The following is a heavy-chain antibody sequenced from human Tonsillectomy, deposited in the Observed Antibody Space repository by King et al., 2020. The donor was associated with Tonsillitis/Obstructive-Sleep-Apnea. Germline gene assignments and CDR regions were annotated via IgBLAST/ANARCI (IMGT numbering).Heavy chain of an antibody. CDR1: GFTFRSYE. J-gene: IGHJ3*02. D-gene: IGHD1-26*01. CDR3: ARSSGRDSFDAFDI. Sequence: VQLVESGGGLVQPGGSLRLSCAASGFTFRSYEMNWVRQAPGKGLEWVSYISSSGSTIYYADSVKGRFTISRDNAKNSLYLQMNSLRAEDTAVYYCARSSGRDSFDAFDIWGQGTMVTVSS. V-gene: IGHV3-48*03. CDR2: ISSSGSTI.